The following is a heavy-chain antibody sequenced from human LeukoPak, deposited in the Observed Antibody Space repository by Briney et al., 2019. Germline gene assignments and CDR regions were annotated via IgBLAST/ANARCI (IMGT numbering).Heavy chain of an antibody. V-gene: IGHV3-7*01. Sequence: PGGSLRLSCAASGFTFSSYWMSWVRQAPGKGLEWVANIKQDGSEKYYVDSVKGRFTISRDNAKNSLYLQMNSLRAEDTAVYYCARDRRSVYQAARGPFHAFDIWGQGTMVTVSS. CDR2: IKQDGSEK. CDR3: ARDRRSVYQAARGPFHAFDI. D-gene: IGHD6-6*01. CDR1: GFTFSSYW. J-gene: IGHJ3*02.